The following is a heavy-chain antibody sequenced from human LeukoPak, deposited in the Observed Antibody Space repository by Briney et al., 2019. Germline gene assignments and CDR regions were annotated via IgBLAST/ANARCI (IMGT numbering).Heavy chain of an antibody. Sequence: ASVTVSFKTSGGTFSIYAISWVRQAPGQGLEWMGGIIPIFGTANYAQKFQGRVTITTDESTSTAYMELSSLRSEDTAVYYCARLSDIVVDPPLWGQGTLVTVSS. V-gene: IGHV1-69*05. CDR1: GGTFSIYA. CDR3: ARLSDIVVDPPL. CDR2: IIPIFGTA. D-gene: IGHD2-2*01. J-gene: IGHJ4*02.